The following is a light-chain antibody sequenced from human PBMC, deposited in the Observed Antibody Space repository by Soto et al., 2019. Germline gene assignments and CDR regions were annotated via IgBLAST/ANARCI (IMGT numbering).Light chain of an antibody. Sequence: EIVLTQSPATLSLSPGERATLSFRASQSVSSYLAWYQQKPGQAPRLLIYDASNRATGIPARFSGSGSGTDFTLIISSLEPEDFAVYYCQQRSNWPTFGGGTKVEIK. J-gene: IGKJ4*01. V-gene: IGKV3-11*01. CDR3: QQRSNWPT. CDR1: QSVSSY. CDR2: DAS.